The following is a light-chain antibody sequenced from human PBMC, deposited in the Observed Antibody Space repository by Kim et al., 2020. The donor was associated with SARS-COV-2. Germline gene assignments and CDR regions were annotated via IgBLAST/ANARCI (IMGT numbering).Light chain of an antibody. J-gene: IGKJ5*01. CDR1: QDISNY. V-gene: IGKV1-33*01. CDR2: DAS. CDR3: QQHGSLPIT. Sequence: ASLGDRVTITCQASQDISNYLNWYYQKPGKAPQLLIYDASTLETGVPSRFSGSGSGTDFTLTITSLQAEDFATYLCQQHGSLPITFGQGTRLEIK.